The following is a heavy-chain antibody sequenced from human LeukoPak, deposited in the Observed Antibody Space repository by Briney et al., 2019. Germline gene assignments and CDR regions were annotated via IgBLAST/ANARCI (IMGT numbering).Heavy chain of an antibody. Sequence: SQTLSLTCTVSGGSISSGGYYWRWIRQHPGKGLEWIGYIYYSGSTYYNPSLKSRVTISVDTSKNQFSLKLSSVTAADTAVYYCATRRGYSGYDPWGQGTLVTVSS. CDR3: ATRRGYSGYDP. D-gene: IGHD5-12*01. CDR2: IYYSGST. V-gene: IGHV4-31*03. CDR1: GGSISSGGYY. J-gene: IGHJ5*02.